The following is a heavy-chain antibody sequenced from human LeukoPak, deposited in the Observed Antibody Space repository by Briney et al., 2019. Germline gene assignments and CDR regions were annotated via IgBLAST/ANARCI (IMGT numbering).Heavy chain of an antibody. D-gene: IGHD3-10*01. CDR2: IRYDGSNK. Sequence: GGSLRLSCAASGFTFSSYGMHWVRQAPGKGLEWVAFIRYDGSNKYYADSVKGRFTISRDNSKNTLYLQMNSLRAEDTAVYYCARERGYYGSGSYRLGAFDIWGQGTMVTVSS. V-gene: IGHV3-30*02. CDR3: ARERGYYGSGSYRLGAFDI. CDR1: GFTFSSYG. J-gene: IGHJ3*02.